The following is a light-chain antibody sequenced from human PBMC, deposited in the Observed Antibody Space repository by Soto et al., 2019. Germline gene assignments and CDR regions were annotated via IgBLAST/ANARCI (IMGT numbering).Light chain of an antibody. CDR2: TGS. CDR1: QGIKNW. Sequence: DIPMTQSPSTLSGSVGDRVTITCRASQGIKNWLAWYQQKPGKAPNLLIYTGSSLQSGVPSRFSGSGSGTDFTLTINSLQPEDFATYYCQQAASFPITFGQGTRLEI. J-gene: IGKJ5*01. V-gene: IGKV1-12*01. CDR3: QQAASFPIT.